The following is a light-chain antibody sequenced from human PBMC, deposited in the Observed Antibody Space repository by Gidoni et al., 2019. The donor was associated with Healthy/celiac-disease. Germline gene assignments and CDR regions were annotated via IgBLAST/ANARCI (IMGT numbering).Light chain of an antibody. CDR3: QQRSNWPLQWT. CDR1: QSVSSY. J-gene: IGKJ1*01. Sequence: EIVLTQSPATLSLSPGERATLSCRASQSVSSYLAWYQQKPGQAPRLLIYDASNRATGIPARFSGSGSGTDFTLTISSLEPEEFAVYYCQQRSNWPLQWTFGQGTKVEIK. V-gene: IGKV3-11*01. CDR2: DAS.